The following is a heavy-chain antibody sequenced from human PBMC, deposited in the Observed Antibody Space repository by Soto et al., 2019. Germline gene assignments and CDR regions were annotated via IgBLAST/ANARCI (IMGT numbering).Heavy chain of an antibody. CDR3: ARVSRPYYDFWSGYYEVDY. V-gene: IGHV1-18*01. Sequence: WASVKVSCKASGYTFTSYGISWVRQAPGQGLEWMGWISAYNGNTNYAQKLQGRVTMTTDTSTSTAYMELRSLRSDDTAVYYCARVSRPYYDFWSGYYEVDYWGQGTLVTVS. CDR1: GYTFTSYG. J-gene: IGHJ4*02. CDR2: ISAYNGNT. D-gene: IGHD3-3*01.